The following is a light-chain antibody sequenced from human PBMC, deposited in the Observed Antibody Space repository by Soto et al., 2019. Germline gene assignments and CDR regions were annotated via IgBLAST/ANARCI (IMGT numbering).Light chain of an antibody. Sequence: EKVMTQSPATLSLSPGERATLSCRASQNVKTRLAWYQQKPGQAPRLLIYDAFTRATGIPARFSGSASGTEFTLTISSRQSEDFAVYYCQQYEERPLILGGGTKVEIK. V-gene: IGKV3-15*01. CDR1: QNVKTR. J-gene: IGKJ4*01. CDR3: QQYEERPLI. CDR2: DAF.